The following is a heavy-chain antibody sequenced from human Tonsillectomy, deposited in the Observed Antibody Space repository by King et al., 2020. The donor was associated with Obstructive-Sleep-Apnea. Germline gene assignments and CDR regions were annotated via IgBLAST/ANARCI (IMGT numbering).Heavy chain of an antibody. J-gene: IGHJ6*02. Sequence: QVQLVESGGGVVQPGRSLRLSCAASGFTFSNYGMHWVRQAPGKGLEWVAVISYDGSNKYYADSVKGRFTISRDNSKNPLYLQMNSLRAEDTAVYYCAKGLDFFDWLSLDVWGQGTTVTVSS. V-gene: IGHV3-30*18. CDR2: ISYDGSNK. CDR1: GFTFSNYG. CDR3: AKGLDFFDWLSLDV. D-gene: IGHD3-9*01.